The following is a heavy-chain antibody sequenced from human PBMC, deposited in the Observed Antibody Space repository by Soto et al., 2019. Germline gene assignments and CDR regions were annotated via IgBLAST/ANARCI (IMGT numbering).Heavy chain of an antibody. V-gene: IGHV3-21*01. J-gene: IGHJ5*02. D-gene: IGHD2-15*01. CDR1: GFSFSSYS. CDR3: ARGYTGYCSGGTCYWFDP. CDR2: ISSSASHI. Sequence: GGSLRLSCAASGFSFSSYSMNWVRQAPGKGLEWVSSISSSASHINYADSVKGRFTISRDNAKKSLYLQMNSLRAEDTAVYYCARGYTGYCSGGTCYWFDPWGQGTLVTVPS.